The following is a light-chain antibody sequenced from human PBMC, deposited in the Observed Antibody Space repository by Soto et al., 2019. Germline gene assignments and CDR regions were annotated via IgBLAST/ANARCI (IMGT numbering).Light chain of an antibody. V-gene: IGKV3-15*01. Sequence: EIVMTQSPATLFVSPGERATLSCRARQNVINNLAWYQQKPGQAPRLLIYGVSTRATGIPARFSGSGSATEFTLTISSLQSEDIAVYYCQQYNNWPLTFGGGTTVEIK. CDR2: GVS. CDR1: QNVINN. J-gene: IGKJ4*01. CDR3: QQYNNWPLT.